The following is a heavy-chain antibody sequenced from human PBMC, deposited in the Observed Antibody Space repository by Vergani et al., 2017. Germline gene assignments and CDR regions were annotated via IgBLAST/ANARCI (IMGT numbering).Heavy chain of an antibody. CDR2: IYYSGST. V-gene: IGHV4-39*01. Sequence: QLQLQESGPGLVKPSETLSLTCTDSGGSISSSSYYWGWIRQPPGKGLEWIGSIYYSGSTYYNPSLKSRVTISVDTSKNHFSLKLSSVTAADTAVYYCARRNYYDSSGYSSSHYFDYWGQGTLVTVSS. J-gene: IGHJ4*02. D-gene: IGHD3-22*01. CDR1: GGSISSSSYY. CDR3: ARRNYYDSSGYSSSHYFDY.